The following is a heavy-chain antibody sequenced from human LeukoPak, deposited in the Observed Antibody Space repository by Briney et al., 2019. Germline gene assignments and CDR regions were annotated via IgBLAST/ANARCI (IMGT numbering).Heavy chain of an antibody. Sequence: GGSLRLSCAAAGFTVSRCWMSSIRQPPGGGREWEANIKQDGREKSYVESLKGRFTISKDNAKQSLYLQMNGLRVDDTAVYYCAKLGDLFDPWGQGTLVTVSS. CDR3: AKLGDLFDP. J-gene: IGHJ5*02. CDR1: GFTVSRCW. V-gene: IGHV3-7*01. D-gene: IGHD2-21*01. CDR2: IKQDGREK.